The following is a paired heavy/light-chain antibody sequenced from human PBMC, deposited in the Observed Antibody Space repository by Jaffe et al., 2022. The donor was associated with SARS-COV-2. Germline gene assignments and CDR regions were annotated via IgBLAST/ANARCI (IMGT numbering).Heavy chain of an antibody. CDR1: GDPMSLYF. V-gene: IGHV4-59*01. J-gene: IGHJ6*02. CDR2: VYYTGST. Sequence: QVQLQESGPGLVRPSETLSLTCSVSGDPMSLYFWGWIRQPPGKGLEWIGYVYYTGSTHYHPSLKSRVTITLDTPKKQFSLNLNSVSAADTAIYYCVKVGAVATNYYYYGMDVWGQGTTVTVSS. D-gene: IGHD6-13*01. CDR3: VKVGAVATNYYYYGMDV.
Light chain of an antibody. CDR2: GDN. CDR1: TSDIGAGFD. Sequence: QSVLTQPPSVSGAPGQRVTITCTGDTSDIGAGFDVHWYQHLPGAAPKLLIYGDNKRPSGVPDRFSGSKSGTSASLAITGLQADDEADYYCQSYDRTPNVLFGGGTKLTVL. CDR3: QSYDRTPNVL. J-gene: IGLJ3*02. V-gene: IGLV1-40*01.